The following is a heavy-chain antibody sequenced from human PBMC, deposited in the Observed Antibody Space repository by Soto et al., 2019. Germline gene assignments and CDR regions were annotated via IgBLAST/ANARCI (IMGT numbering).Heavy chain of an antibody. CDR3: AREPCSPKARNDF. V-gene: IGHV4-30-4*01. J-gene: IGHJ4*02. CDR2: IFHSGTT. Sequence: PSETLSLTCSVSGDSIISADYFWTWIRQSPGKGLEWMGYIFHSGTTYYNPSLKGRLLISIENSKNQFSLRLTSVTAADSAVYLCAREPCSPKARNDFWGTGNLGTVSS. CDR1: GDSIISADYF. D-gene: IGHD3-10*02.